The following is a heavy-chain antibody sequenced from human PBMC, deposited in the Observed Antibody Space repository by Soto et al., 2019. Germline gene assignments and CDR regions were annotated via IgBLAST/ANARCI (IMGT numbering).Heavy chain of an antibody. CDR2: IIPIFGTA. CDR3: ARWGPIVLMVYSDRWVFDY. D-gene: IGHD2-8*01. V-gene: IGHV1-69*13. J-gene: IGHJ4*02. Sequence: SVKVSCKASGGTFSSYAISWVRQAPGQGLEWMGGIIPIFGTANYAQKFQGRVTITADASISTAYMELSSLRSEDTAVYYCARWGPIVLMVYSDRWVFDYWGQGTLVTVSS. CDR1: GGTFSSYA.